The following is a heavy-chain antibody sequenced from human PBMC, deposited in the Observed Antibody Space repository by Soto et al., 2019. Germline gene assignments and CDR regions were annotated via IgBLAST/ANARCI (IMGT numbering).Heavy chain of an antibody. Sequence: GGSLRLSCAVSGSTFDDNAMHWVRQAPEKGLEWVSGINWKSDIGYADSVKGRFTISRDNAENSLYLQMNSLRAEDTALYYCAISQDRGGRTTFIYWGQGTQVTVSS. J-gene: IGHJ4*02. V-gene: IGHV3-9*01. CDR1: GSTFDDNA. CDR2: INWKSDI. D-gene: IGHD3-16*01. CDR3: AISQDRGGRTTFIY.